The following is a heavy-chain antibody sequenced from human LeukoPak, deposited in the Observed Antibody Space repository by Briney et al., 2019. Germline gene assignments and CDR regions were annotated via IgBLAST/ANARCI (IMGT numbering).Heavy chain of an antibody. CDR1: GYTFTSYG. J-gene: IGHJ1*01. Sequence: ASVKVSFKASGYTFTSYGITWVRQAPGQGLEWMGWISAYNGKTNYAQKFQGRVTLTTDTSTSTACMELRSLRSDDTAVYYCASCHCTNGVCYGECEYFQHWGQGTLVTVSS. CDR3: ASCHCTNGVCYGECEYFQH. D-gene: IGHD2-8*01. CDR2: ISAYNGKT. V-gene: IGHV1-18*01.